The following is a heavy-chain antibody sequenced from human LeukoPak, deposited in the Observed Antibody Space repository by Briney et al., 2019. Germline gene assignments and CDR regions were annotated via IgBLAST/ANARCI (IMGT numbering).Heavy chain of an antibody. Sequence: SETLSLTCTVSGGSISSYYWSWIRQPAGKGLEWIGRIYTSGSTNYNPSLESRVTMSVDTSKNQFSLQLSSVTAADTAAYYCAREQRSQQYGNSWSFDYWGHGTLVTVSS. CDR2: IYTSGST. CDR3: AREQRSQQYGNSWSFDY. V-gene: IGHV4-4*07. CDR1: GGSISSYY. D-gene: IGHD6-13*01. J-gene: IGHJ4*01.